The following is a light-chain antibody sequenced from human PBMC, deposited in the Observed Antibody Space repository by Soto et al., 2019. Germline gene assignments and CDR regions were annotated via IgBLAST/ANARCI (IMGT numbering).Light chain of an antibody. CDR2: EGS. V-gene: IGLV2-23*01. CDR1: SSDVGSYNL. J-gene: IGLJ1*01. Sequence: QSVLTQPASVSGSPGQSITISCTGTSSDVGSYNLVSWYQQHPGKAPKLMIYEGSKRPSGVSNRFSGSKSGNTASLTIPGLQAEDEADYYCCSYAGSSTLYVFGTGTKV. CDR3: CSYAGSSTLYV.